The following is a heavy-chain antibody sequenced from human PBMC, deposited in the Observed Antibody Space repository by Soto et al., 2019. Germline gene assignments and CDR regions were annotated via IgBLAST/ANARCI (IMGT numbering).Heavy chain of an antibody. CDR1: GFTFSIYG. Sequence: ASVKVSCKASGFTFSIYGIAWVRQAPGQGLEWMGWINPYNGIANYAQKLQGRVTMTTDTSTSTAYMELRSLRSDDTAVYYCARSGGLDRDFNYWGQGSLVTVSS. CDR3: ARSGGLDRDFNY. J-gene: IGHJ4*02. CDR2: INPYNGIA. D-gene: IGHD2-15*01. V-gene: IGHV1-18*01.